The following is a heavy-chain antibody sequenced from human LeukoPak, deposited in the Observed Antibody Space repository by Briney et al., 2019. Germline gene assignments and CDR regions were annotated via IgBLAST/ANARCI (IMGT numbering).Heavy chain of an antibody. CDR3: HVSFLKRSSHHFDY. V-gene: IGHV1-8*03. J-gene: IGHJ4*02. D-gene: IGHD5/OR15-5a*01. CDR1: EYTFTSYD. CDR2: MNPNSGNT. Sequence: GASVKVSYTPSEYTFTSYDINWVRQATGQGLEWMGWMNPNSGNTGYAQKFQGRVTITRNTSISTAYMELSSLRSEDTAVYYCHVSFLKRSSHHFDYWGQGTLVTVSS.